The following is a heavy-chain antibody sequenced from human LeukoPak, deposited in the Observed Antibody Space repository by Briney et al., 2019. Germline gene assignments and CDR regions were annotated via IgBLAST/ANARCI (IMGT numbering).Heavy chain of an antibody. V-gene: IGHV3-43*02. Sequence: GGSLRLSCVASGLPIADFAMHWVRQAPGKGLEWVSLISGDGVSTFYADPVKGRFSISRDNSKNSLSLEMNSLRTEDTAMYYCARESGKFDYWGQGTLVAVSS. CDR3: ARESGKFDY. CDR2: ISGDGVST. CDR1: GLPIADFA. J-gene: IGHJ4*02.